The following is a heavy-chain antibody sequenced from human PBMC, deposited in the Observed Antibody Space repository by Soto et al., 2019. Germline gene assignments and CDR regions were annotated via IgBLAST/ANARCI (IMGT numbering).Heavy chain of an antibody. D-gene: IGHD3-9*01. Sequence: ASVKVSCKVSGYTLTELSMHWVRQAPGKGLEWMGGFDPEDGETIYAQKFQGRVTMTEDTSTDTAYMELSSLRSEDTAVYYCATGQYFDQLIRFDPWGQGTLVTVSS. CDR1: GYTLTELS. CDR2: FDPEDGET. J-gene: IGHJ5*02. CDR3: ATGQYFDQLIRFDP. V-gene: IGHV1-24*01.